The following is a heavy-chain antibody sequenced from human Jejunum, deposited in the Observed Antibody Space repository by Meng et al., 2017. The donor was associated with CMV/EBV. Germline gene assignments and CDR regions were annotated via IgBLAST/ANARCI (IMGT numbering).Heavy chain of an antibody. CDR3: ARDRTISGDAPKY. CDR2: ISSNGVKT. D-gene: IGHD3-3*01. CDR1: GFIFKNYV. J-gene: IGHJ4*02. V-gene: IGHV3-64*02. Sequence: ASGFIFKNYVMYWVRRAQGKGLEYISGISSNGVKTYYADSVKGRFTISRDDSESTLYLQMDSLRVEDTAVYYCARDRTISGDAPKYWGQGTLVTVSS.